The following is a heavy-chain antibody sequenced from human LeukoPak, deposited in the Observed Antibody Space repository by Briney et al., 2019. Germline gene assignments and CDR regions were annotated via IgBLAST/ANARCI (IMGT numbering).Heavy chain of an antibody. J-gene: IGHJ4*02. CDR3: ARDFDCSGGSCTDY. D-gene: IGHD2-15*01. CDR1: GFTCDDYG. V-gene: IGHV3-20*04. Sequence: GGSLRLSCAASGFTCDDYGMIWVRQAPGKGLEWFSGINWNGGSTGYADSVKGRFTISRDNAKNSLYLQMNSLRAEDTALYYCARDFDCSGGSCTDYWGQGTLVTVSS. CDR2: INWNGGST.